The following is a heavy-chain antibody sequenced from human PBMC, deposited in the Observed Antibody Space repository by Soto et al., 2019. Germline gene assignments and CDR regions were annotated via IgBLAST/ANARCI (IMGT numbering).Heavy chain of an antibody. CDR3: ARRHLAVAVSPWFDP. V-gene: IGHV2-26*01. D-gene: IGHD6-19*01. CDR2: IDSSGEK. J-gene: IGHJ5*02. CDR1: GLSITDSEMG. Sequence: QVTLKESGPVLVKHTETLTLRCTVSGLSITDSEMGVSWIRQPPGQPLEWLAHIDSSGEKSYRTFLKSRLAISKDTSKSQIVLTMTNVDPADTATYYCARRHLAVAVSPWFDPWGQGIPVTVSS.